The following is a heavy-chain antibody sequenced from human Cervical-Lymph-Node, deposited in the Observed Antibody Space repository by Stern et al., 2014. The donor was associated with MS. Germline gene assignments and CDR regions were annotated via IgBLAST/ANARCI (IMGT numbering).Heavy chain of an antibody. V-gene: IGHV1-69*01. CDR3: ARGLDYYDSSAYYTFAY. CDR2: IIPIVGTT. D-gene: IGHD3-22*01. CDR1: GGTSRRKA. J-gene: IGHJ4*02. Sequence: QVQLVQSGAEVKKPGSSVKVSCKASGGTSRRKAISWVRQAPGQGLEWMGGIIPIVGTTNDAQKFQGRVTFAADESTSTAYMELSSLRSEDTAVYYCARGLDYYDSSAYYTFAYWGQGTRVTVSS.